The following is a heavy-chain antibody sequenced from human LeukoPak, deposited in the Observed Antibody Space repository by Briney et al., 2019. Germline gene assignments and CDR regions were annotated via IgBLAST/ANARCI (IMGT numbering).Heavy chain of an antibody. J-gene: IGHJ5*02. V-gene: IGHV4-39*07. CDR1: GGSCSSTNYF. CDR3: ARGGYYGSGNDFRFDP. D-gene: IGHD3-10*01. CDR2: IYYSVST. Sequence: PSETLSLNCTVSGGSCSSTNYFWRWLRQPPGKRLEWIASIYYSVSTYDNPSLKSRVTISVDTSKNQFSLKLSSVTAANTAVYFCARGGYYGSGNDFRFDPWGQGTLVTVSS.